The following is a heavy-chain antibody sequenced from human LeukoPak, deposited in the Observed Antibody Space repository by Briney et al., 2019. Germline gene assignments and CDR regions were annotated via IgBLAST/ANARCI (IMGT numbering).Heavy chain of an antibody. CDR3: ARDIVATYYYGMDV. Sequence: GGSLILSCAASGFTFSSYSMNWVRQAPGKGLEWVSSISSSSSYIYYADSVKGRFTISRDNAKNSLYLQMNSLRAEDTAVYYCARDIVATYYYGMDVWGQGTTVTVSS. CDR2: ISSSSSYI. V-gene: IGHV3-21*01. D-gene: IGHD5-12*01. J-gene: IGHJ6*02. CDR1: GFTFSSYS.